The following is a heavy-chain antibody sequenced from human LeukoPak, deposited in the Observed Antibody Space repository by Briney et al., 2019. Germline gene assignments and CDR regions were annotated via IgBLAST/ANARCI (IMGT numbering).Heavy chain of an antibody. CDR1: GFTFSNYA. Sequence: GGSLRLSCAASGFTFSNYAMSWVRQAPGKGLEWVSGISGTGGTTYYVDSVKGRFTISRDNYKNTLFLQMNSLRADDTAVYYCAKSSPRPGDRWGQGTLVIVSS. CDR2: ISGTGGTT. CDR3: AKSSPRPGDR. D-gene: IGHD6-6*01. J-gene: IGHJ5*02. V-gene: IGHV3-23*01.